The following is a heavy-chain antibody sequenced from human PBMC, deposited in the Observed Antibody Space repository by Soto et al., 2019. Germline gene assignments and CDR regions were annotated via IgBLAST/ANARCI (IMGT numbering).Heavy chain of an antibody. CDR3: ACDFWSGYYMGY. Sequence: ASVKVSCKASGYTFTSYDINWVRQATGQGLEWMGWMNPNSGNTGYAQKFQGRVTMTRNTSISTAYMELSSLRSEDTAVYYCACDFWSGYYMGYWGQGTLVTVSS. V-gene: IGHV1-8*01. CDR2: MNPNSGNT. J-gene: IGHJ4*02. CDR1: GYTFTSYD. D-gene: IGHD3-3*01.